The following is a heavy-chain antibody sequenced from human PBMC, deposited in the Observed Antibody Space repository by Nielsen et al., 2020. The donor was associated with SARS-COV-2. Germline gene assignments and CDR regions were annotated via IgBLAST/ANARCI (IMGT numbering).Heavy chain of an antibody. CDR1: GFTFRFYT. CDR2: VYSSGKT. D-gene: IGHD1-1*01. Sequence: GGSLRLSCAASGFTFRFYTMHWVRQAPGKGLEWVAVVYSSGKTHYADSVKGRFTISRDSSTNTLYVQMNLLRVDDTAVYYCARPITNNYYYYYMDVWGKGTTVTVSS. CDR3: ARPITNNYYYYYMDV. J-gene: IGHJ6*03. V-gene: IGHV3-53*01.